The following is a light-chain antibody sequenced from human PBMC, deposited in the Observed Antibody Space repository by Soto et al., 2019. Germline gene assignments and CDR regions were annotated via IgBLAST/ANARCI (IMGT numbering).Light chain of an antibody. Sequence: VVMTQSPLSLPVTLGQPASISCSSSQILVDRDGNTYFNWYQQRPGQPPRRLIYKVSYRVSGVPDRFSGSGAGTDFTLKISRVEAEDVGFYYCMQGTLWPWTFGQGTKVDFK. V-gene: IGKV2-30*01. CDR3: MQGTLWPWT. J-gene: IGKJ1*01. CDR2: KVS. CDR1: QILVDRDGNTY.